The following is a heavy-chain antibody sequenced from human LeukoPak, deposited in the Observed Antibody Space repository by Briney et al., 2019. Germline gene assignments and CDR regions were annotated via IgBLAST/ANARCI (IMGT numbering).Heavy chain of an antibody. Sequence: GGSLRLYCAASGLTVSNNYMTWVRQAPGKGLEWVSLIYSDGSTYYPDSAKGRFTISRDNSKNTLYLQMNSLRAEDTAVYYCARYQRQQPYGMDVWGQGTTVTVSS. CDR3: ARYQRQQPYGMDV. CDR1: GLTVSNNY. V-gene: IGHV3-66*01. J-gene: IGHJ6*02. CDR2: IYSDGST. D-gene: IGHD6-13*01.